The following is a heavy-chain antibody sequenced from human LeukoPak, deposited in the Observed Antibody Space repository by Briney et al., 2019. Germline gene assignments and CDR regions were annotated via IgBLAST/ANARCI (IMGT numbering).Heavy chain of an antibody. Sequence: GESLKISCQGSGSTFSNHWIGWVRQMPGKGLEWMGIIYHGDSDTRYSPSFQGQVTISADKSISTAYLQWSSLKASDTATYYCAISLVGATVLWGVRGQGTTLTVSS. CDR2: IYHGDSDT. J-gene: IGHJ6*02. CDR3: AISLVGATVLWGV. V-gene: IGHV5-51*01. CDR1: GSTFSNHW. D-gene: IGHD1-26*01.